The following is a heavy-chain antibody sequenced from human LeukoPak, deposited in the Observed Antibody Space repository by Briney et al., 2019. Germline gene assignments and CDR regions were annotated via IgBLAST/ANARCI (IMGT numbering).Heavy chain of an antibody. CDR1: GFTFSSYS. CDR2: ISSSSSYI. V-gene: IGHV3-21*01. J-gene: IGHJ4*02. CDR3: ARGKVVRGVIDY. D-gene: IGHD3-10*01. Sequence: PGGSLRLSCAASGFTFSSYSMNWVRQAPGKGLEWVSSISSSSSYIYYADSVKGRFTISRDNAKNSLYLQMNSLRAEDTAVYYCARGKVVRGVIDYWGQGTLVTVSS.